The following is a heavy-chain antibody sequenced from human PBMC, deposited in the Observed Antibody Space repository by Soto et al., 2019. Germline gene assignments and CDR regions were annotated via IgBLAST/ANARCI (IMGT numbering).Heavy chain of an antibody. V-gene: IGHV1-69*01. CDR3: ARDVAGYTLGYCSGGGCYLRRMDV. D-gene: IGHD2-15*01. J-gene: IGHJ6*02. Sequence: SVKVSCKASGGPFISYAIIWGRQAPGQGLEWMGGIIPIFGTANYAQKFQGRVTITADESTSTAYMELSSLRSEDTAVYYCARDVAGYTLGYCSGGGCYLRRMDVWGQGTTVTVSS. CDR2: IIPIFGTA. CDR1: GGPFISYA.